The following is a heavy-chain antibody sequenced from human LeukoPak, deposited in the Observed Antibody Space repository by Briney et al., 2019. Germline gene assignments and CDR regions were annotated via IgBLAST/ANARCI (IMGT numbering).Heavy chain of an antibody. CDR1: GYTFTGYY. CDR2: INPNSGGT. CDR3: ARLSSSWRGYNWFDP. J-gene: IGHJ5*02. V-gene: IGHV1-2*06. D-gene: IGHD6-13*01. Sequence: ASVKVSCKASGYTFTGYYMHWVRQAPGQGLEWMGRINPNSGGTNYAQKFQGRVTMTRDTSISTAYMELSRLRSDGTAVYYCARLSSSWRGYNWFDPWGQGTLVTVSS.